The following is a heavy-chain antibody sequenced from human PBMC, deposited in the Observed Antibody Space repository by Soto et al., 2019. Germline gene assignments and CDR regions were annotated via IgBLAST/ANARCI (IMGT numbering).Heavy chain of an antibody. V-gene: IGHV4-34*01. J-gene: IGHJ5*02. D-gene: IGHD3-10*01. CDR1: GGSFSRYS. CDR2: INHSGSN. Sequence: PSQTRSLTCAVYGGSFSRYSWSWQRQPPGKGREWIGEINHSGSNNYNPSLKSRVTILVVTSKNQFARKLSSVTAGDTAVYYCARGRPVLLWFGELLNCFDPWGQGSLVTVSS. CDR3: ARGRPVLLWFGELLNCFDP.